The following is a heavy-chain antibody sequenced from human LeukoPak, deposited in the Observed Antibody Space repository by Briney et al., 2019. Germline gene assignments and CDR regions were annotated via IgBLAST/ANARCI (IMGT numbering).Heavy chain of an antibody. D-gene: IGHD4-17*01. J-gene: IGHJ4*02. CDR1: GYTFTGYY. Sequence: ASVKVSCKASGYTFTGYYMHWVRQAPGQGLEWMGWINPNSGGTNYAQKFQGRVTMTRDTSITTAYMELSSLSSDDTAVYYCARAGTTVVTPRFYFDYWGQGTLVTVSS. V-gene: IGHV1-2*02. CDR3: ARAGTTVVTPRFYFDY. CDR2: INPNSGGT.